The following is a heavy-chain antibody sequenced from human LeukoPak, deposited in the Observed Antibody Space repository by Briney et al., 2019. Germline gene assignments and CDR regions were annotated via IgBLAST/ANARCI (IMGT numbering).Heavy chain of an antibody. V-gene: IGHV3-74*01. D-gene: IGHD4-4*01. Sequence: GGSLRLSCAASGFTLSSYWIHWVRHAPGKGLVWVSRINSDGRRTTYADSVKGRFTISRDNAKNTLYLQMNSLRTEDTAVYYCAKTTGRADYSSDGGYYGLDVWDQGTTVTVSS. J-gene: IGHJ6*02. CDR3: AKTTGRADYSSDGGYYGLDV. CDR1: GFTLSSYW. CDR2: INSDGRRT.